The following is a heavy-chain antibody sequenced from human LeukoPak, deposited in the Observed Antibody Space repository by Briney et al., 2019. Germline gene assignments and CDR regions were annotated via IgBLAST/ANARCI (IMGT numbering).Heavy chain of an antibody. CDR2: INWNSDTI. D-gene: IGHD3-22*01. CDR1: GFNFDDYA. Sequence: SRRLSCATSGFNFDDYAMQWVRQAPGKGLEWVSGINWNSDTIGYADSVKGRFTISRDNAKNSLYLQMNSLRAEDTALYYCAKGYHYDSSGYYGGFDYWGQGTLVTVSS. V-gene: IGHV3-9*01. J-gene: IGHJ4*02. CDR3: AKGYHYDSSGYYGGFDY.